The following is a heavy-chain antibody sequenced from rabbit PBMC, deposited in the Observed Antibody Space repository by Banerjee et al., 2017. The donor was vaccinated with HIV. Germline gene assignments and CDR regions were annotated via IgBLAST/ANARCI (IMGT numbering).Heavy chain of an antibody. D-gene: IGHD7-1*01. CDR1: GIDFSSCY. CDR2: IYSSNGDK. V-gene: IGHV1S43*01. J-gene: IGHJ4*01. Sequence: QSLEESGGDLVKPGASLTLSCTASGIDFSSCYMSWVRQAPGKGLELIACIYSSNGDKWYASWVNGRFTISRSTSLNTVDLKMTSLTVADTATYFCVRDRDGDAGYGSLALWGPGTLVTVS. CDR3: VRDRDGDAGYGSLAL.